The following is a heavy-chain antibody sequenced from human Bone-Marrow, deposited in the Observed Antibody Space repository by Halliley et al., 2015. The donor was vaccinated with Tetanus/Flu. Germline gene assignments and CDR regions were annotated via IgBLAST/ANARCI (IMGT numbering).Heavy chain of an antibody. J-gene: IGHJ4*02. CDR2: ASTSGSTV. Sequence: WVSYASTSGSTVKYADSVKGRFTISRDNAKNSLDLRMNSRRDEDTAMYYCARDPCTSTSFRFEYWGQGALVIVSS. V-gene: IGHV3-48*02. D-gene: IGHD3-3*01. CDR3: ARDPCTSTSFRFEY.